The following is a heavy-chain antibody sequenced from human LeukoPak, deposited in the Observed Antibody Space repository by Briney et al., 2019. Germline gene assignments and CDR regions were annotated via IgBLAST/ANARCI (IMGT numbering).Heavy chain of an antibody. D-gene: IGHD6-19*01. J-gene: IGHJ4*02. V-gene: IGHV4-61*02. Sequence: PSETLSLTCTVSGGSMSSGSYYWSWIRQPAGKGLEWIGRIYTSGTTNYNPSLKSRVTISLDTSKNQFSLKLSSATAADTAVYYYTCHSGWSGPSEWGQGTLVIVSS. CDR3: TCHSGWSGPSE. CDR2: IYTSGTT. CDR1: GGSMSSGSYY.